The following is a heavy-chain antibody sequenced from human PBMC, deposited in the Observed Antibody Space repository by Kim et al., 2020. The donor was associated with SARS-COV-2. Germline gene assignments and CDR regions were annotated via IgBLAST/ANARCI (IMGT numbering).Heavy chain of an antibody. CDR3: ARTEYENDYGDYDYYYGMDV. Sequence: SETLSLTCTVSGGSISSSSYYWGWIRQPPGKGLEWIGSIYYSGSTYYNPSLKSRVTISVDTSKNQFSLKLSSVTAADTAVYYCARTEYENDYGDYDYYYGMDVWGQGTMVTVSS. V-gene: IGHV4-39*01. CDR1: GGSISSSSYY. D-gene: IGHD4-17*01. CDR2: IYYSGST. J-gene: IGHJ6*02.